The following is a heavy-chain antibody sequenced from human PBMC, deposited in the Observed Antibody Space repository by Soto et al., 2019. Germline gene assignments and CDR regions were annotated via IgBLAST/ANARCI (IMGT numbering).Heavy chain of an antibody. Sequence: QVQLVQSGAEVKKPGSSVKVSCKASGGSVSNYNLSWMRQAPGQGLQWMGRIIPILGRANYAENFQGRLTIIADKSTSTAYMELSSLRSEDTAVYFCAGDSAYSNYAFDFWGQGTLVIVSS. D-gene: IGHD4-4*01. V-gene: IGHV1-69*08. CDR1: GGSVSNYN. J-gene: IGHJ4*02. CDR2: IIPILGRA. CDR3: AGDSAYSNYAFDF.